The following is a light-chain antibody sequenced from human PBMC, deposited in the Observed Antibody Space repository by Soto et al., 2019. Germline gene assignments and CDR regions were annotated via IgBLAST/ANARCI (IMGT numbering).Light chain of an antibody. V-gene: IGLV2-18*02. CDR3: CSFTTATTYV. Sequence: QSVLTQPPSVSGSPGQSVTISCTGTSSDVGSNNRVSWYQQPPGTVPKVMIYEVSNRPSGVPDRFSGSKSGNTASLTISGLQAEYEADYYCCSFTTATTYVSGTGTELTVL. J-gene: IGLJ1*01. CDR1: SSDVGSNNR. CDR2: EVS.